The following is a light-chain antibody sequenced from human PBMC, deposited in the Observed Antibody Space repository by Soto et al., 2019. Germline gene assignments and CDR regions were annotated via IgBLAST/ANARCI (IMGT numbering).Light chain of an antibody. CDR2: RNS. V-gene: IGLV1-47*01. J-gene: IGLJ2*01. CDR1: SSNIGSNY. CDR3: AAWDDSLSGVV. Sequence: QLVLTQPPSASGTPGQRVTISCSGSSSNIGSNYVYWYQQLPGTVPQLLIYRNSERPSGVPDRFSGSKSGTSASLAISGLRSEDEADYYCAAWDDSLSGVVFGEGTKLTVL.